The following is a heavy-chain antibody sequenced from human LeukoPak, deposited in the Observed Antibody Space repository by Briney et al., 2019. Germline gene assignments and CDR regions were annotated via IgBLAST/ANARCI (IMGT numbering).Heavy chain of an antibody. CDR2: IYQSGTA. V-gene: IGHV4/OR15-8*02. Sequence: PSETLSLTCILSNGSIISNMWWSWVRQPPGKGLEWIADIYQSGTANYNPSLRSRASISIDKSKNHFSLRLTSVTAADTAMYYCARADGHRDLWGQGTLVIVSS. CDR1: NGSIISNMW. D-gene: IGHD5-24*01. J-gene: IGHJ5*02. CDR3: ARADGHRDL.